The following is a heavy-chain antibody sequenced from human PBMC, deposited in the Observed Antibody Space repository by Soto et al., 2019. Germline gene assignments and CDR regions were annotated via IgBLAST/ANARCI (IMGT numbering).Heavy chain of an antibody. J-gene: IGHJ4*02. CDR2: VYWDDSK. CDR3: AHCRGGVASF. Sequence: QITLNESGPTLVKPTQTLTLTCTFSGFSLSTRDVGVGWIRQPPGEALEWLGVVYWDDSKTYSPSLESRLTITNETSKNRVVLRMTKMDPVDTATYYCAHCRGGVASFWGQGTLVTVSS. V-gene: IGHV2-5*02. CDR1: GFSLSTRDVG. D-gene: IGHD2-2*01.